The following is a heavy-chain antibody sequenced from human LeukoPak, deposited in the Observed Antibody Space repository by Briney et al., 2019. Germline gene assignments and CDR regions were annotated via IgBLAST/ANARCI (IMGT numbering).Heavy chain of an antibody. Sequence: ASVKVSCKASGGTFSSYAISWVRQAPGQGLEWMGGIIPIFGTANYAQKFQGRVTITTDGSTSTAYMELSSLRSEDTAVYYCARAVGGSYPPLYYYYMDVWGKGTTVTVSS. CDR3: ARAVGGSYPPLYYYYMDV. CDR2: IIPIFGTA. J-gene: IGHJ6*03. V-gene: IGHV1-69*05. D-gene: IGHD1-26*01. CDR1: GGTFSSYA.